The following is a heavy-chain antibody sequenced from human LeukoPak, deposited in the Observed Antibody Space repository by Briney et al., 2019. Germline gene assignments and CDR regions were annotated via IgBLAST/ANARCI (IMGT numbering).Heavy chain of an antibody. CDR3: ARDPTRIGYCSGGSCYGMDV. V-gene: IGHV4-4*02. Sequence: SGTLSLTCAVSGGSISSSNWWSWVRQPPGQGLEWIGEIYHSGSTNYNPSLKSRVTISVDKSKNQFSLKLSSVTAADTAVYYCARDPTRIGYCSGGSCYGMDVWGKGTTVTVSS. CDR2: IYHSGST. CDR1: GGSISSSNW. J-gene: IGHJ6*04. D-gene: IGHD2-15*01.